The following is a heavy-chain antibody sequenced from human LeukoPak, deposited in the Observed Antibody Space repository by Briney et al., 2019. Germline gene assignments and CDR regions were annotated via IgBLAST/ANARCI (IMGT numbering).Heavy chain of an antibody. V-gene: IGHV1-58*01. D-gene: IGHD3-3*01. CDR3: AAGGPVGVLPRDY. CDR2: IVVASGNT. J-gene: IGHJ4*02. CDR1: GFTFTSSA. Sequence: SVKVSCKASGFTFTSSAVQWVRQARGQRLEWIGWIVVASGNTNYAQKFQERVTITRDMSTSTAYMELSSLRSEDTAVYYCAAGGPVGVLPRDYWGQGTLVTVSS.